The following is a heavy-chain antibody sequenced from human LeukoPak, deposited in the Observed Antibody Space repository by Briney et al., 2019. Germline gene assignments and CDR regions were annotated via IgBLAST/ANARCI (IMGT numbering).Heavy chain of an antibody. D-gene: IGHD3-22*01. Sequence: SETLSLTCTVSGGSISSGDYYWGWIRQPPGKGLECIGSIYYSGSTYYNPSLKSRVTISVDTSKNQFSLKLSSVTAADTAVYYCARRLRPGYYDSSGTVDYWGQGTLVTVSS. J-gene: IGHJ4*02. CDR2: IYYSGST. CDR1: GGSISSGDYY. CDR3: ARRLRPGYYDSSGTVDY. V-gene: IGHV4-39*01.